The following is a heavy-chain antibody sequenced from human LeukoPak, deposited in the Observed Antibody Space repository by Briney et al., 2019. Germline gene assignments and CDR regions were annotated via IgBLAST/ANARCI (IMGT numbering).Heavy chain of an antibody. D-gene: IGHD3-3*01. V-gene: IGHV4-59*12. J-gene: IGHJ4*02. CDR2: IYYSGST. Sequence: SETLSLTCTVSGGSITDYYWSWIRQPPGKGLEWIGYIYYSGSTNYNPSLKSRVTISVDPSKNQFSLKLSSVTAADTAVYYCARGDDFWSRYVDYWGQGTLVTVSS. CDR3: ARGDDFWSRYVDY. CDR1: GGSITDYY.